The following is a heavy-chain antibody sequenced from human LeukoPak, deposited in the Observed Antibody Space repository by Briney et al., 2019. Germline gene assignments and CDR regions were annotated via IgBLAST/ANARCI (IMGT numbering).Heavy chain of an antibody. CDR1: GFTFSIYA. CDR2: ISYDGSNK. CDR3: ARSPYDILTGSEYYFDY. D-gene: IGHD3-9*01. V-gene: IGHV3-30-3*01. Sequence: GRSLRLSCAASGFTFSIYAMHWGRPAPGEGLGWVAVISYDGSNKYCADSVKGRFTISRDNSKNTLYLQMNSLRAEDTAVYYCARSPYDILTGSEYYFDYWGQGTLVTVSS. J-gene: IGHJ4*02.